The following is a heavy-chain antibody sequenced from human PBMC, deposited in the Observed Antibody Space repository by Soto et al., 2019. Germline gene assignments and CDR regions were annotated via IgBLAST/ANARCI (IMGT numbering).Heavy chain of an antibody. CDR2: ISGSGGST. J-gene: IGHJ4*02. V-gene: IGHV3-23*01. Sequence: GGSLRLSCXAXGFTFSSYAMTWARQAPGKGLEWVSAISGSGGSTYYADSVKGRFTISRDNAKNTLYLQMNSLRAEDTAVYDSANDRRLPFRFFDYRGKGTSVPVS. CDR1: GFTFSSYA. CDR3: ANDRRLPFRFFDY.